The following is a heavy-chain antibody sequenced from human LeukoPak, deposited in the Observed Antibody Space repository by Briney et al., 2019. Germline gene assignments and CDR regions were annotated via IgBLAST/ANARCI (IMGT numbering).Heavy chain of an antibody. D-gene: IGHD2-15*01. V-gene: IGHV1-18*04. CDR3: ARGDDGASSSTPKGWWVGY. Sequence: GASVKVSCKASGYTFTGYYMHWVRQAPGQGLEWMGWISTYNGDTNSAQNLQGRITMTRDTSTNTAFMELRSLRSDDTAVYYCARGDDGASSSTPKGWWVGYWGQGTLVTVSS. CDR2: ISTYNGDT. J-gene: IGHJ4*02. CDR1: GYTFTGYY.